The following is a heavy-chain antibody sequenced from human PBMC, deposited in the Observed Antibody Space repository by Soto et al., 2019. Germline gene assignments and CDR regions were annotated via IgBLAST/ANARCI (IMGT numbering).Heavy chain of an antibody. J-gene: IGHJ4*02. Sequence: GGSLRLSCSASGFTFSSYAMHWVRQAPGKGLEYVSAISSNGGSTYYADSVKGRFTISRDNSKNTLYLQMNSLRAEDTAVYYCAKVSAKTYYYDSSGYSRIYYFDYWGQGTLVTVSS. CDR2: ISSNGGST. D-gene: IGHD3-22*01. CDR1: GFTFSSYA. V-gene: IGHV3-64*04. CDR3: AKVSAKTYYYDSSGYSRIYYFDY.